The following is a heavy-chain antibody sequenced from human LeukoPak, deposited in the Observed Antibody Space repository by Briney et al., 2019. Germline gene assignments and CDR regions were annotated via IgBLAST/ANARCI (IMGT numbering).Heavy chain of an antibody. J-gene: IGHJ6*03. CDR2: ISSSSSYI. CDR1: GFTFSSYN. Sequence: GGSLRLSCAVSGFTFSSYNMNWVRQAPGKGLEWVSSISSSSSYIYYADSVKGRFTISRDNAKNSLYLLMNSLRAEDTAVYYCAREYLSYQTRYGDYGVRYYNYMDVWGKGTTVTVSS. CDR3: AREYLSYQTRYGDYGVRYYNYMDV. V-gene: IGHV3-21*01. D-gene: IGHD4-17*01.